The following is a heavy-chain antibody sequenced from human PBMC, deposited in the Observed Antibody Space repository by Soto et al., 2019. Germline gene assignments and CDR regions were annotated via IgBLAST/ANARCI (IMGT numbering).Heavy chain of an antibody. Sequence: ASVKVSCKASGYTFTSYAMHWVRQAPGQGLEWMGWINAGNGNTKYSQKFQGRVTITRDTSASTAYMELSSLRSEDTAVYYCASFQEGWWLPPYDAFDIWGQGTMVTVSS. CDR2: INAGNGNT. J-gene: IGHJ3*02. CDR3: ASFQEGWWLPPYDAFDI. V-gene: IGHV1-3*01. D-gene: IGHD2-15*01. CDR1: GYTFTSYA.